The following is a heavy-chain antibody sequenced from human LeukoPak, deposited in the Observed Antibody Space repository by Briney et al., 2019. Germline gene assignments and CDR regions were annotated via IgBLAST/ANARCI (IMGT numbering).Heavy chain of an antibody. CDR3: AKVGGSYDAFDI. Sequence: GGSLRLSCAASGFTFSSYGMHWVRQAPGKGLEWVAVISYDGSNKYYADSVKGRFTISRDNSKNTLYLQMNSLRAEDTAVYYCAKVGGSYDAFDIWGQGTMVTVSS. CDR2: ISYDGSNK. CDR1: GFTFSSYG. J-gene: IGHJ3*02. D-gene: IGHD1-26*01. V-gene: IGHV3-30*18.